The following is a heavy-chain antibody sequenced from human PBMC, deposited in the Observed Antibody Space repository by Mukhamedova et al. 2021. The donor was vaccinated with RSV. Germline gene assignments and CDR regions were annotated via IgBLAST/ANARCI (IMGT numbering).Heavy chain of an antibody. Sequence: SGSTIYYADSVKGRFTISRDNAKNSLYLQMNSLRAEDTAVYYCVREGDDFWSGYAEDNYYYMDVWGKGTTVTVSS. CDR3: VREGDDFWSGYAEDNYYYMDV. D-gene: IGHD3-3*01. J-gene: IGHJ6*03. V-gene: IGHV3-11*04. CDR2: SGSTI.